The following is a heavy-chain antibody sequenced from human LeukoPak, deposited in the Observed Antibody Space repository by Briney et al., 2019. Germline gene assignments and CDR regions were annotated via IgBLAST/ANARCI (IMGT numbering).Heavy chain of an antibody. CDR1: GYTFISHY. Sequence: GASVKVSCKASGYTFISHYMHWVRQAPGQGLEWMGIINPGGGSTSYAQKFQGRVTMTRDTSTSTVYMELSSLRSEDTAVYYCARDRGLWVVDWYFDLWGRGTLVTVSS. D-gene: IGHD3-10*01. V-gene: IGHV1-46*01. CDR3: ARDRGLWVVDWYFDL. CDR2: INPGGGST. J-gene: IGHJ2*01.